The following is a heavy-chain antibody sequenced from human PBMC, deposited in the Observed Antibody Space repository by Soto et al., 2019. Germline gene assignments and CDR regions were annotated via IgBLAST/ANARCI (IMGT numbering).Heavy chain of an antibody. CDR2: ISAYNGNT. Sequence: ASVKVSCKASGYTFTSYGISWVRQAPGQGLEWMGWISAYNGNTNYAQRLQGRVTMTTDTSTSTAYMELRSLRSDDTAVYYCARGSPNHYDFLTGYTQTSRYYFDYWGQGTLATVS. V-gene: IGHV1-18*01. CDR1: GYTFTSYG. CDR3: ARGSPNHYDFLTGYTQTSRYYFDY. J-gene: IGHJ4*02. D-gene: IGHD3-9*01.